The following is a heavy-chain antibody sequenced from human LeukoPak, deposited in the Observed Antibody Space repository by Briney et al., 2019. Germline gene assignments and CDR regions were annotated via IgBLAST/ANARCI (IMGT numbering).Heavy chain of an antibody. Sequence: PGGSLRLSCEASGFTFSGYAVSWVRQAPGKGLEWVSGFGTDGNTHYADPVKGRFTISRDNSKNTLYLQMNSLRAEDTAVYYCAKAVGNPPYYFDYWGQGTLVTVSS. CDR2: FGTDGNT. CDR3: AKAVGNPPYYFDY. V-gene: IGHV3-23*01. J-gene: IGHJ4*02. CDR1: GFTFSGYA.